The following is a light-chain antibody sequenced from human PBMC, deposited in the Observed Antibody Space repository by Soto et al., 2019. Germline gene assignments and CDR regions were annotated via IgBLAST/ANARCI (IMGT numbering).Light chain of an antibody. V-gene: IGLV4-69*02. CDR1: SGHSNYA. Sequence: QAVVTQSPSASASLGAPVRLTCTLDSGHSNYAIAWHQQRPELGPRFLMRVNTDGSHSTGDGIPDRFSGSRSGGQLYLSISSLQSEDEADYYCQTWGTGSWVFGGGTKLTVL. CDR3: QTWGTGSWV. CDR2: VNTDGSH. J-gene: IGLJ3*02.